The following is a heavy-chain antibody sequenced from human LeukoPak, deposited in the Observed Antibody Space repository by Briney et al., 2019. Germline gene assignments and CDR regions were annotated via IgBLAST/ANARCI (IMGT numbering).Heavy chain of an antibody. D-gene: IGHD6-13*01. Sequence: SETLSLTCAVYGGSFSSYYWSWIRQPAGKGLEWIGRIYTSGSTNYNPSLKSRVTMSVDTSKNQFSLNLISVTAADTAVYYCARESRFKDSSSWYGNYYYYMDVWGKGTTVTISS. J-gene: IGHJ6*03. V-gene: IGHV4-4*07. CDR2: IYTSGST. CDR3: ARESRFKDSSSWYGNYYYYMDV. CDR1: GGSFSSYY.